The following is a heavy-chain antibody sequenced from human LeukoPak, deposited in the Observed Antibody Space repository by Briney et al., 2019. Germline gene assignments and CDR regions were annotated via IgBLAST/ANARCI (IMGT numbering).Heavy chain of an antibody. CDR3: AQDFDY. Sequence: PGGSLRLSCAASGFTFSSYAMHWVRQAPGKGLEWVAVISYDGSNKYYADSVKGRFTISRDNSKNTLYLQMNSLRAEDTAVYYCAQDFDYWGQGTLVTVSS. CDR2: ISYDGSNK. J-gene: IGHJ4*02. V-gene: IGHV3-30-3*01. CDR1: GFTFSSYA.